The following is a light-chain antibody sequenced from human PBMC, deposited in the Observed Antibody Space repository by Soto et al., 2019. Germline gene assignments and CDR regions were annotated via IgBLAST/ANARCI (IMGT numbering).Light chain of an antibody. CDR3: QQYYSYPT. V-gene: IGKV1-13*02. CDR1: QGISSA. CDR2: DAS. Sequence: AIQLTQSPSSLSASVGDRVTITCRASQGISSALAWYQQKPGKAPKLLIYDASSLESGVPSRFSGSGSGTDFTLTISSLQAEDFATYYCQQYYSYPTFGRGTKVEIK. J-gene: IGKJ1*01.